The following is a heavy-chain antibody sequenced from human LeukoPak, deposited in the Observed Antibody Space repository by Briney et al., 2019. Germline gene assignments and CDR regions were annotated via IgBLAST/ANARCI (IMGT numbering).Heavy chain of an antibody. V-gene: IGHV1-18*01. D-gene: IGHD2-2*01. CDR2: ISAYNGNT. Sequence: ASVKVSCKASGYTFTSYGISWVRQAPGQGLEWMGWISAYNGNTNYAQKLQGRVTMTTDTSTSTAYMELRSLRSGDTAVYYCARDNYCSSTSCHRDYYYYFLDVWGKGTTVTVSS. CDR3: ARDNYCSSTSCHRDYYYYFLDV. CDR1: GYTFTSYG. J-gene: IGHJ6*03.